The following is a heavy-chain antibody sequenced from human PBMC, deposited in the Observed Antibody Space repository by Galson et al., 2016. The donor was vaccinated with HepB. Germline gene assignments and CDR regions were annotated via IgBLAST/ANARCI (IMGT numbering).Heavy chain of an antibody. V-gene: IGHV4-39*01. D-gene: IGHD6-6*01. Sequence: SETLSLTCTVSGGSISSSSYYWGWIRQPPGKGLEWIGSIYYSGSTYYNPSLKSRVTISVDTSKNQFSLKLSSVTAADTAVYYCARPSWSSWGYYYYGMDVWGKGTTVTVSS. CDR2: IYYSGST. CDR1: GGSISSSSYY. J-gene: IGHJ6*04. CDR3: ARPSWSSWGYYYYGMDV.